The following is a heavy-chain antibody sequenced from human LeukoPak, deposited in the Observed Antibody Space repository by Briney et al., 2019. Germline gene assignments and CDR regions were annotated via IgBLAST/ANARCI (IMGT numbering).Heavy chain of an antibody. CDR1: GGTFSSYA. CDR2: FDPEDGET. D-gene: IGHD6-19*01. V-gene: IGHV1-24*01. CDR3: SSAEYSSGSDPFDY. Sequence: GASVKVSCKASGGTFSSYAISWVRQAPGKGLEWMGGFDPEDGETIYAQKFQGRVTMTEDTSTDTAYMELSSLRSEDTAVYYCSSAEYSSGSDPFDYWGQGTLVTVSS. J-gene: IGHJ4*02.